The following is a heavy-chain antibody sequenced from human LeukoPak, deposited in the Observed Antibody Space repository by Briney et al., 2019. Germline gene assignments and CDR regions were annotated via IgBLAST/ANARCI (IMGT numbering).Heavy chain of an antibody. V-gene: IGHV7-4-1*02. CDR3: ATPLAAAAEDY. D-gene: IGHD6-13*01. CDR1: GGTFSSYA. Sequence: ASVKVSCKASGGTFSSYAMNWVRQAPGQGLEWMGWINTNTGNPTYAQGFTGRFVFSLDTSVSTAYLQISSLKAEDTAVYYCATPLAAAAEDYWGQGTLVTVSS. CDR2: INTNTGNP. J-gene: IGHJ4*02.